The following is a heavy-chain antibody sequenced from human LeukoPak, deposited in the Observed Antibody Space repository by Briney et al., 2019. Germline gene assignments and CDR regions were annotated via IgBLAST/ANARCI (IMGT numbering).Heavy chain of an antibody. CDR2: ISSSSSYI. Sequence: GGSLRLSCAASGFTFSSYSMNWVRQAPGKGLEWVSSISSSSSYIYYADSVKGRFTISRDNAKNSLYLQMNSLRAEDTAVYYCARGADTRRVYFQHWGQGTLVTVSS. CDR1: GFTFSSYS. J-gene: IGHJ1*01. CDR3: ARGADTRRVYFQH. D-gene: IGHD1-26*01. V-gene: IGHV3-21*01.